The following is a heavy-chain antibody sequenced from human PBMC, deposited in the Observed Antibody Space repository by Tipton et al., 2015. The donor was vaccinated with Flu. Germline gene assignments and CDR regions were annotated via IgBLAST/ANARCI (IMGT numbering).Heavy chain of an antibody. CDR1: GGSVSSYF. CDR2: IYISGST. Sequence: TLSLTCTVSMASGGSVSSYFWSWIRQPAGKGLEWIGRIYISGSTNYNPSLKSRVTMSVDTSKNQFSLKLSSVTAADTAVYYCARDLVGAPGWTWGQGILVTVSS. CDR3: ARDLVGAPGWT. J-gene: IGHJ5*02. V-gene: IGHV4-4*07. D-gene: IGHD1-26*01.